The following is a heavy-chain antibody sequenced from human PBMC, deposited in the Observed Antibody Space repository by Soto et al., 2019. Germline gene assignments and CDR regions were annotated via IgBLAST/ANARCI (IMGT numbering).Heavy chain of an antibody. CDR2: IWHDGTNK. Sequence: QEQLVESGGGVVQPGRSLRISCAAYGFTFSDYAMHWVRQAPGKGLEWVAVIWHDGTNKYYADSVKGRFTISRDNSKNTLFLQMDSLRAEDTAVYYCARPALLVTTFDYWGQGILVTVSS. CDR1: GFTFSDYA. D-gene: IGHD4-17*01. J-gene: IGHJ4*02. V-gene: IGHV3-33*01. CDR3: ARPALLVTTFDY.